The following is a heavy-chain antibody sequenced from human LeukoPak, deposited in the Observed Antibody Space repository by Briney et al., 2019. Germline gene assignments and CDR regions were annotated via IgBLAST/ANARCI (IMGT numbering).Heavy chain of an antibody. J-gene: IGHJ5*02. V-gene: IGHV1-2*02. D-gene: IGHD2-2*01. Sequence: ASVKVSCKASGYTFTDYNIHWVRQAPGQGLEWMGWISPNSGGTNYAQKFQGRVTMTRDTSITTAYMELSRLRSDDTAVYYCARAGIVVVHYEDWEWFDPWGQGTLVTVSS. CDR1: GYTFTDYN. CDR3: ARAGIVVVHYEDWEWFDP. CDR2: ISPNSGGT.